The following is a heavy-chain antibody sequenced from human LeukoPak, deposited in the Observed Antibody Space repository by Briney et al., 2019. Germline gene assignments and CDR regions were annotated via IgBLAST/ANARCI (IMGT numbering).Heavy chain of an antibody. J-gene: IGHJ6*03. D-gene: IGHD6-13*01. V-gene: IGHV4-59*01. CDR3: ARVTSRAATGYLGSRNDNYYYYMDV. CDR1: GGSISYNY. Sequence: SETLSLTCTVSGGSISYNYWSWXXXXPXXXXXXXXXMXNXXXXXXNPSLKSRVTISLDTSKNQFSLKLRSVTAADTAVYYCARVTSRAATGYLGSRNDNYYYYMDVWGKGTTVTVSS. CDR2: MXNXXXX.